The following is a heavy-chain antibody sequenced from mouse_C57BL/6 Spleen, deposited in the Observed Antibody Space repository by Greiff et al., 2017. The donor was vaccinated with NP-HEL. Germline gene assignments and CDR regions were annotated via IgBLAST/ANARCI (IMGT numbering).Heavy chain of an antibody. CDR2: IHPNSGST. J-gene: IGHJ4*01. D-gene: IGHD2-3*01. CDR3: VRGGYYVDYAMDY. CDR1: GYTFTSYW. V-gene: IGHV1-64*01. Sequence: VQLQQPGAELVKPGASVKLSCKASGYTFTSYWMHWVKQRPGQGLEWIGMIHPNSGSTNYNEKFKSKATLTVDKSSSTAYMQLSSLTSEDSAVYYCVRGGYYVDYAMDYWGQGTSVTVSS.